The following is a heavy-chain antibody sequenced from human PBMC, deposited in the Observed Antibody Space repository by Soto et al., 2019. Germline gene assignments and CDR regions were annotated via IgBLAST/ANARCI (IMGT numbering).Heavy chain of an antibody. CDR1: GFTFSNAW. Sequence: GGSLILSCAASGFTFSNAWINWVRQAPGKGLEWVGRIKSKTDGGTTDYAAPVKGRFTISRDDSKNTLYLQMNSLRAEDTAVYYCAKDADYYDSSGYYEYWGQGTLVTVSS. D-gene: IGHD3-22*01. V-gene: IGHV3-15*07. CDR3: AKDADYYDSSGYYEY. CDR2: IKSKTDGGTT. J-gene: IGHJ4*02.